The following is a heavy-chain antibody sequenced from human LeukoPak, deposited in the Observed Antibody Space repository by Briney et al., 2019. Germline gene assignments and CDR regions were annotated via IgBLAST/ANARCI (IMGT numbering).Heavy chain of an antibody. J-gene: IGHJ4*02. CDR1: GGSISSSRYY. D-gene: IGHD3-10*01. Sequence: SETLSLTCTVSGGSISSSRYYWGWIRQPPGKGLEWIGSIYYSGSTYYNPSLKSRVTISVDTSKNQFSLKLSSVTAADTAMYYCARLQGSGTYSHIDYWGQGTLVTVSS. CDR2: IYYSGST. CDR3: ARLQGSGTYSHIDY. V-gene: IGHV4-39*07.